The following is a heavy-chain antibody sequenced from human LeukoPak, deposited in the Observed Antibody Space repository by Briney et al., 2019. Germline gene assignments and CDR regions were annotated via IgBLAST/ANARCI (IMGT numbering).Heavy chain of an antibody. CDR1: GFTFSSSW. D-gene: IGHD6-19*01. Sequence: GGSLRLSCAASGFTFSSSWMGWARQAPGKGLVWVSRISEDGSMTNYADSVKGRFTISRDNAKNTLYLQMNSLRAEDTAVYYCAINRAWAVAVPFNCFDPWGQGTLVTVSS. V-gene: IGHV3-74*01. CDR3: AINRAWAVAVPFNCFDP. J-gene: IGHJ5*02. CDR2: ISEDGSMT.